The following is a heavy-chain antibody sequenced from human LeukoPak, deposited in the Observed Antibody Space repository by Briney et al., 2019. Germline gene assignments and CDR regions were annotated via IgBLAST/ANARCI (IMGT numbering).Heavy chain of an antibody. CDR2: IYHRGST. J-gene: IGHJ4*02. CDR1: GYSISNGYY. D-gene: IGHD3-3*01. CDR3: ARGAEYYAIWRGYAGYSDY. V-gene: IGHV4-38-2*02. Sequence: SETLSLTCTVPGYSISNGYYWGWIRQPPGKGLEWVGSIYHRGSTYYNPSLRSRVTISLDRSQKKFSLKLTSVTAADTAVYFCARGAEYYAIWRGYAGYSDYWGQGISVTVSS.